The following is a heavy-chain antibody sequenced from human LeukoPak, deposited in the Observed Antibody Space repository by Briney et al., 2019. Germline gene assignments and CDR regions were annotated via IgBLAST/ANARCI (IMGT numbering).Heavy chain of an antibody. D-gene: IGHD1-14*01. Sequence: ASVKVSCKASGYTFTCYYMHWVRQAPGQGLEWMGWINPNSGGTNYAQKFQGRVTMTRDTSISTAYMELSRLRSDDTAVYYCARGPPLDPITSDYYGMDVWGQGTTVTVSS. V-gene: IGHV1-2*02. J-gene: IGHJ6*02. CDR2: INPNSGGT. CDR3: ARGPPLDPITSDYYGMDV. CDR1: GYTFTCYY.